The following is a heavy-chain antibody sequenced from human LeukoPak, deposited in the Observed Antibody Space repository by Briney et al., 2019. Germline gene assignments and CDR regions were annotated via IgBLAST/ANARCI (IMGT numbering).Heavy chain of an antibody. J-gene: IGHJ5*02. V-gene: IGHV3-48*03. Sequence: GESLRLSCAASGFTFSSYEMNWVRQAPGKGLEWVSYISSSGSTIYYADSVKGRFTISRDNAKNSLYLQMNSLRAEDTAVYYCARESITMVRGHNWFGPWGQGTLVTVSS. D-gene: IGHD3-10*01. CDR3: ARESITMVRGHNWFGP. CDR1: GFTFSSYE. CDR2: ISSSGSTI.